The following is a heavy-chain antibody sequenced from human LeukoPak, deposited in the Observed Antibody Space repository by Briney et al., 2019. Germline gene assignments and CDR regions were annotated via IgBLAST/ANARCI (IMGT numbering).Heavy chain of an antibody. D-gene: IGHD6-13*01. J-gene: IGHJ4*02. CDR1: GFTFDDCA. Sequence: PGGSLRLSCAASGFTFDDCAMHWVRQAPGKGLEWVSGISWNSGSIGYADSVKGRFTISRDNAKNSLYLQMNSLRAEDTALYYCAKGRMGISWYYFDYWGQGTLVTVSS. CDR2: ISWNSGSI. V-gene: IGHV3-9*01. CDR3: AKGRMGISWYYFDY.